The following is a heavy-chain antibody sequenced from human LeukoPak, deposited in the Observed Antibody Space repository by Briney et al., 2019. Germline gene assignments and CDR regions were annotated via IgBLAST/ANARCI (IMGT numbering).Heavy chain of an antibody. J-gene: IGHJ5*02. Sequence: GGSLRLSCAASGFTFSNYWMDWVRQAPGKGLEWVAIIDQDGSETYYVDSVKGRFTISRDNAKNSLFLQVNNLRAEDTAVYYCVRDRVRGRFDLWGQGTLVTVPS. CDR1: GFTFSNYW. V-gene: IGHV3-7*01. CDR2: IDQDGSET. D-gene: IGHD3-10*01. CDR3: VRDRVRGRFDL.